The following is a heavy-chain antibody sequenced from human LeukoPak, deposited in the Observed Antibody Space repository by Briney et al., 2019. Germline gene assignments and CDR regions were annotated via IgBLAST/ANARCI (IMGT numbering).Heavy chain of an antibody. J-gene: IGHJ4*02. Sequence: RGSLRLSCEASGFSFSSYSMNWIRQAPGKGLEWVSYIGRSSSPVDYADSVKGRFTMSRDNTKNSLYLQMNSLRADDTAVYYCARDHGWAFDYWGQGILVTVSS. CDR2: IGRSSSPV. D-gene: IGHD6-19*01. CDR1: GFSFSSYS. V-gene: IGHV3-48*04. CDR3: ARDHGWAFDY.